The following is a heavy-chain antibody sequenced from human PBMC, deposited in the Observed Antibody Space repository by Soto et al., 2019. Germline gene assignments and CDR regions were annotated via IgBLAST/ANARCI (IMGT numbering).Heavy chain of an antibody. V-gene: IGHV3-33*01. J-gene: IGHJ5*02. D-gene: IGHD3-10*01. CDR2: IWYDGSNK. CDR1: GFNFSNYG. Sequence: QVQLVESGGGVVHPGRSLRLSCAASGFNFSNYGMQWVRKAPGKGLEWGAHIWYDGSNKYYADSVKGRFTISRDNSKNTLYLQMDSLRPDDKAVYYCASASGATVSWGQGTLVTV. CDR3: ASASGATVS.